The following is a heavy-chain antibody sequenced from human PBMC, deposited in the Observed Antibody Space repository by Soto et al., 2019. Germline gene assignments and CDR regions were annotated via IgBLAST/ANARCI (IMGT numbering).Heavy chain of an antibody. CDR1: GFTFSSYW. CDR3: ARVEYSSSSGLVYYMDV. CDR2: IKQDGSEK. V-gene: IGHV3-7*01. J-gene: IGHJ6*03. Sequence: GVSLRLSCAASGFTFSSYWRSWVRQAPGKGLEWVANIKQDGSEKYYVDSVKGRFTISRDNAKNSLYLQMNSLRAEDTAVYYCARVEYSSSSGLVYYMDVWGKGTTVTVSS. D-gene: IGHD6-6*01.